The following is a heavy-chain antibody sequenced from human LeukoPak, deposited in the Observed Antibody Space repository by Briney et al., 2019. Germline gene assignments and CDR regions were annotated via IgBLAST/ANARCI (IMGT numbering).Heavy chain of an antibody. D-gene: IGHD2-8*01. V-gene: IGHV3-23*01. CDR3: AKDMVWAHYYFDY. CDR2: ISGRANSA. J-gene: IGHJ4*02. Sequence: GGSLRLSCAASGFTFSTYAISWVRQAPGKGLEWLSVISGRANSAYYADSVKGRFTISRDNSQNTVSLQMNSLRAEDTAVYFCAKDMVWAHYYFDYWGQGTVVTVSS. CDR1: GFTFSTYA.